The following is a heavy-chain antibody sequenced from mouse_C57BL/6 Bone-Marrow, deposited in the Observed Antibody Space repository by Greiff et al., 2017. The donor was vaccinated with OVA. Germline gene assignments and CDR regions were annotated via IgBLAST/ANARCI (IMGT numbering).Heavy chain of an antibody. CDR3: ARGNYDGAMDY. D-gene: IGHD2-1*01. Sequence: QVQLQQSGAELARPGASVKLSCKASGYTFTSYGISWVKQRTGQGLEWIGEIYPRSGNTYYNEKFKGKATLTADKSSSTAYMELLSLTSEDSAVYFCARGNYDGAMDYWGQGTSVTVSS. CDR1: GYTFTSYG. J-gene: IGHJ4*01. CDR2: IYPRSGNT. V-gene: IGHV1-81*01.